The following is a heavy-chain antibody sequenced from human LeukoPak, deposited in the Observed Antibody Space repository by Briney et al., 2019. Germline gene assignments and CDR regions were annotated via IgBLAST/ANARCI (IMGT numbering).Heavy chain of an antibody. CDR3: ARVEGYCSGDYFDY. CDR1: GGTFSSYA. J-gene: IGHJ4*02. Sequence: SLKVSCKASGGTFSSYAISWVRQAPGQGLGWRGGISPIVGTANYAQKCQGRVTITADESTSTAYMELSSLRSEDTAVYYCARVEGYCSGDYFDYWGQGTLVTVSS. CDR2: ISPIVGTA. D-gene: IGHD3-10*01. V-gene: IGHV1-69*13.